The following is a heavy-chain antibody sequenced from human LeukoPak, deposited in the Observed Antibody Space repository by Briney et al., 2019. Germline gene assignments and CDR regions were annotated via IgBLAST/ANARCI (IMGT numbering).Heavy chain of an antibody. J-gene: IGHJ4*02. CDR2: IYYSGST. D-gene: IGHD3-22*01. V-gene: IGHV4-59*08. Sequence: PSETLSLTCTVSGGSISSYYWSWIRQPPGKGLEWIGYIYYSGSTNYNPSLKSRVTISVDTSKNQFSLKLSSVTAADTAVYYCARLDYYDSSGYSYYLDYWGQGTLVTVSS. CDR3: ARLDYYDSSGYSYYLDY. CDR1: GGSISSYY.